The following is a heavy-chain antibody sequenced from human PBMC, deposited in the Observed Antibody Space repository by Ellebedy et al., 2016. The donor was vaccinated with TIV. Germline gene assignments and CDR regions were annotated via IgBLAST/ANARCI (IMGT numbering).Heavy chain of an antibody. CDR3: ARGWFGSGMGV. J-gene: IGHJ6*02. V-gene: IGHV3-74*01. CDR2: INSDGSST. D-gene: IGHD3-10*01. Sequence: GGSLRLSCAASGFTFSRYWMHWVRQAPGKGLVWVSRINSDGSSTNYADSVKGRFTISRDNAKNTLYLQMNSLRAEDTAVYYCARGWFGSGMGVWGQGTTVTVSS. CDR1: GFTFSRYW.